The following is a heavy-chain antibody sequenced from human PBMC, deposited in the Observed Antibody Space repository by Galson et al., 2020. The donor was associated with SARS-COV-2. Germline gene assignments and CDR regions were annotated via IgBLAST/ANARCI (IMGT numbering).Heavy chain of an antibody. D-gene: IGHD6-13*01. V-gene: IGHV1-24*01. CDR2: FDPEDGET. J-gene: IGHJ4*02. CDR3: ATDLVAWEQQLIGVGSLDY. CDR1: GYTLTELS. Sequence: ASVKVSCKVSGYTLTELSMHWVRQAPGKGLEWMGGFDPEDGETLYAQKFQGRVTMTEDTSTDTAYMELSSLRSEDTAVYYCATDLVAWEQQLIGVGSLDYWGQGTLVTVSS.